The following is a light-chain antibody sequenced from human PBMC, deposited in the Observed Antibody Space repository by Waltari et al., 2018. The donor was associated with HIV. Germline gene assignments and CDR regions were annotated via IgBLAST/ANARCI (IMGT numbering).Light chain of an antibody. V-gene: IGLV7-46*01. J-gene: IGLJ2*01. CDR3: LLYYSGARV. Sequence: QAVVTQEPSLTVSPGGTVTLTCGSSIGAVTTSHYPYWFHQKPGQAPRTLIYYTSYKPSLTPARFSGSLLGGKAALTLSGAQPEDEADYYCLLYYSGARVFGGGTRLTVL. CDR2: YTS. CDR1: IGAVTTSHY.